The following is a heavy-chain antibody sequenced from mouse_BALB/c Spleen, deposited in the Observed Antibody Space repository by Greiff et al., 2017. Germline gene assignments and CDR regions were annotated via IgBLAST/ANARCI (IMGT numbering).Heavy chain of an antibody. D-gene: IGHD1-1*01. Sequence: EVQLQHSGPELVKPGASVKISCKASGYSFTGYFMNWVMQSHGKSLEWIGRINPYNGDTFYNQKFKGKATLTVDKSSSTAHMELRSLASEDSAVYYCARGSSWDYAMDYWGQGTSVTVSS. CDR1: GYSFTGYF. V-gene: IGHV1-20*02. CDR2: INPYNGDT. J-gene: IGHJ4*01. CDR3: ARGSSWDYAMDY.